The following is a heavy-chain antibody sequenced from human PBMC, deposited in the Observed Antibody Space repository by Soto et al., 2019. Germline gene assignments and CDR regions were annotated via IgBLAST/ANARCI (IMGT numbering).Heavy chain of an antibody. V-gene: IGHV3-30-3*01. Sequence: QVQLVESGGGVVQPGRSLRLSCAASGFTFSSYAMHWVRQAPGKGLEWVAVISYDGSNKYYADSVKGRFTISRDNSKNTLYLQMNSLRAEDTAVYYCARNSDFWSGYYWGAYYYGMDVWGQGTTVTVSS. D-gene: IGHD3-3*01. J-gene: IGHJ6*02. CDR3: ARNSDFWSGYYWGAYYYGMDV. CDR1: GFTFSSYA. CDR2: ISYDGSNK.